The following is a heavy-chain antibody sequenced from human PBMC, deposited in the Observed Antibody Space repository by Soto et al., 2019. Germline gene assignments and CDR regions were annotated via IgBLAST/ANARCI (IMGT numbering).Heavy chain of an antibody. CDR2: ISYDGNSQ. D-gene: IGHD3-10*01. Sequence: GGSLRLSCVASGFTLSSYSIHWVRQAPGKGLDWVAVISYDGNSQFYGDSVKGRFIVSRDNSRNTLYLQLNNLQAEDTAVYYCAKVSRPSRVSNPDFDYWGQGTPVTVSS. J-gene: IGHJ4*02. CDR1: GFTLSSYS. CDR3: AKVSRPSRVSNPDFDY. V-gene: IGHV3-30-3*01.